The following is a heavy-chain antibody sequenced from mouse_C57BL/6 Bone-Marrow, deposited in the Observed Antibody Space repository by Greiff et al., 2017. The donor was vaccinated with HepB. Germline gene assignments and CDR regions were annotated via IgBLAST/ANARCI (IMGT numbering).Heavy chain of an antibody. CDR2: IDPEDGET. CDR1: GFNIKDYY. J-gene: IGHJ2*01. Sequence: EVQLQQSGAELVKPGASVKLSCTASGFNIKDYYMHWVKQRTEQGLEWIGRIDPEDGETKYAPKFQGKATITADTSSNTAYLKLSSLTSEDTAVYYCASRIYYDYGYFDYWGQGTTLTVSS. V-gene: IGHV14-2*01. CDR3: ASRIYYDYGYFDY. D-gene: IGHD2-4*01.